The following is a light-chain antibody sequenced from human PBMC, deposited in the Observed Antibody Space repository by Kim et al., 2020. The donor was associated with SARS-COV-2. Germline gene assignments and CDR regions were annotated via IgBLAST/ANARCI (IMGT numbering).Light chain of an antibody. CDR1: EDISNY. Sequence: DIQMTQSPSSLSASVGDRVTISCQASEDISNYLNWYQQKLGKAPTLLIYDASNLEAGVPSRFSGSGSGTDFSLTISGLQPEDFATYYCQQYTTLLSVAFGGGTKVEI. CDR2: DAS. CDR3: QQYTTLLSVA. J-gene: IGKJ4*01. V-gene: IGKV1-33*01.